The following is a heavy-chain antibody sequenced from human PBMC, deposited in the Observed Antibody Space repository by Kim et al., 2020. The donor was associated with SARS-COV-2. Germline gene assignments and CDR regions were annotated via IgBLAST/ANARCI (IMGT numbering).Heavy chain of an antibody. D-gene: IGHD5-18*01. V-gene: IGHV4-59*13. CDR3: ARDPGYSYGQYYYYYGMDV. Sequence: SETLSLTCTVSGGSISSYYWSWIRQPPGKGLEWIGYIYYSGSTNYNPSLKSRVTISVDTSKNQFSLKLSSVTAADTAVYYCARDPGYSYGQYYYYYGMDVWGQGTTVTVSS. J-gene: IGHJ6*02. CDR2: IYYSGST. CDR1: GGSISSYY.